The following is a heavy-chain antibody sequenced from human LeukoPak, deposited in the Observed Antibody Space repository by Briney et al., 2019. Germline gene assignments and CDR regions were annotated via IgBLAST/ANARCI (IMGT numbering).Heavy chain of an antibody. D-gene: IGHD1-1*01. CDR3: VKSPGYNNGSSVYFDY. Sequence: GGSLRLSCAASGFTFDDYAMHWVRQAPGKGLEWVSHISLNIGSITYADSVKGRFTISRDNAKNSLYLQMNRLRAEDPALYYCVKSPGYNNGSSVYFDYWGQGTLVTVSS. V-gene: IGHV3-9*01. CDR1: GFTFDDYA. CDR2: ISLNIGSI. J-gene: IGHJ4*02.